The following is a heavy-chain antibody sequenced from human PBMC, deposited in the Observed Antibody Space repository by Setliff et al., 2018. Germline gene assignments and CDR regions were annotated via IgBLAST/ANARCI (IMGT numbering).Heavy chain of an antibody. V-gene: IGHV4-38-2*01. CDR1: GYSISSGYY. J-gene: IGHJ4*02. CDR2: IYHSGST. CDR3: ARQPEGGYYDSSGYYGMAPYYFDY. D-gene: IGHD3-22*01. Sequence: SETLSLTCAVSGYSISSGYYWGWIRQPPGKGLEWIGSIYHSGSTYYNPSLKSRVTISVDTSKNQFSLQLSSVTAADTAVYYCARQPEGGYYDSSGYYGMAPYYFDYWGQGTLVTVSS.